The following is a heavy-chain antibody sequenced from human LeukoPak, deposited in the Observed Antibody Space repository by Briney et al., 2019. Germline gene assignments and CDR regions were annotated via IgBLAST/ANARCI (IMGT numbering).Heavy chain of an antibody. J-gene: IGHJ4*02. V-gene: IGHV3-74*03. CDR1: GFTFRSYW. D-gene: IGHD2-21*02. Sequence: GGSLRLSCAASGFTFRSYWMHWVRQVAGKGLVWVSRTNREGTLTEYGDSVRGRFTASRDNARSTLSLEMTSLRAEDTAVYYCVRDSDHYSFDYWGQGTLVTVSS. CDR3: VRDSDHYSFDY. CDR2: TNREGTLT.